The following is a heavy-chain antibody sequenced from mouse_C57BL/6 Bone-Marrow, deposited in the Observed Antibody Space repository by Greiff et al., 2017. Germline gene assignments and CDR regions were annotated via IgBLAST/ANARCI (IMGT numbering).Heavy chain of an antibody. D-gene: IGHD1-1*01. Sequence: LVESGGDLVKPGGSLKLSCAASGFTFSSYGMSWVRQTPDKRLEWVATISSGGSYTYYPDSVKGRFTISRDNAKNTLYLQMSSLKSEDTAMYYCARRHITTVVPFDYWGQGTTLTVSS. CDR3: ARRHITTVVPFDY. V-gene: IGHV5-6*02. J-gene: IGHJ2*01. CDR1: GFTFSSYG. CDR2: ISSGGSYT.